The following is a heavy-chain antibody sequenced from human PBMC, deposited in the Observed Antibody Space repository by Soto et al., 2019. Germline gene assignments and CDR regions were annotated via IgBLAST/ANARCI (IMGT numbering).Heavy chain of an antibody. J-gene: IGHJ4*02. CDR2: ISWNSGSI. CDR3: AKDRLSSVVGYFDY. D-gene: IGHD6-19*01. V-gene: IGHV3-9*01. CDR1: GFTFDDYA. Sequence: HPGGSLRLSCAASGFTFDDYAMHWVRQAPGKGLEWVSGISWNSGSIGYADSVKGRFTISRDNAKNSLYLQMNSLRAEDTALYYCAKDRLSSVVGYFDYWGQGTLVTVSS.